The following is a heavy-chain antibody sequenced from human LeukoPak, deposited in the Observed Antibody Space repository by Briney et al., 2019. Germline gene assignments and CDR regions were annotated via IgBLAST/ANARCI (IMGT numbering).Heavy chain of an antibody. J-gene: IGHJ4*02. D-gene: IGHD3-16*01. CDR1: GGSISYNY. CDR2: IYYSGST. Sequence: PSETLSHTCTVSGGSISYNYWSWIRQPPGKGLEWIGYIYYSGSTDYNPSLKSRVTMSVDTSKNMFSLKLRSVTAADTAVYYCTRRDYDHWYFDQWGQGTLVTVSS. CDR3: TRRDYDHWYFDQ. V-gene: IGHV4-59*08.